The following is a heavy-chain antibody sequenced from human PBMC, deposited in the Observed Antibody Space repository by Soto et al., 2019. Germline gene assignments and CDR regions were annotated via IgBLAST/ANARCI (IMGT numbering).Heavy chain of an antibody. CDR2: ISHSGST. CDR1: GGSISSGGYS. J-gene: IGHJ4*02. Sequence: QLQLQESGSGLVKPSQTLSLTCAVSGGSISSGGYSWSWIRQPPGKGLEWIGYISHSGSTYYTPSLTSRVTISVDRSKNQFSLKLSAVTAADTAVDYCASGSHVPHYWGQGTLVTVSS. CDR3: ASGSHVPHY. D-gene: IGHD6-6*01. V-gene: IGHV4-30-2*01.